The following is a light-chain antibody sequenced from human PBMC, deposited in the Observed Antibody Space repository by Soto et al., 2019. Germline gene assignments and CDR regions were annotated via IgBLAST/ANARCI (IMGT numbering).Light chain of an antibody. CDR2: EAS. CDR1: XXXGSS. V-gene: IGKV3-11*01. Sequence: EIVLTQSPXTXXXSPXXXXXXXXXXXXXXGSSLAWYQQKPGQAPRLLIYEASNRATGIRARFSGSGSGTDFTLTISSLEPKAFAVYYCQQRSNWPPLYTFGQGTKLEIK. J-gene: IGKJ2*01. CDR3: QQRSNWPPLYT.